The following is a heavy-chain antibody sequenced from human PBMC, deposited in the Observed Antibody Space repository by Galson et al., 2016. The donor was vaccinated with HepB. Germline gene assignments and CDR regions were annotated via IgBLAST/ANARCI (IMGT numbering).Heavy chain of an antibody. V-gene: IGHV1-3*01. CDR1: GYTFTSYA. J-gene: IGHJ4*02. D-gene: IGHD2-15*01. Sequence: SVKVSCKASGYTFTSYAMHWVRQAPGQRLEWIGWINAGNGTTKYSQKFQGRVTITRDTSASTAYLELSSLRTEDTSVYYCARDLLRVPGLGYWGQGTLVTVSS. CDR2: INAGNGTT. CDR3: ARDLLRVPGLGY.